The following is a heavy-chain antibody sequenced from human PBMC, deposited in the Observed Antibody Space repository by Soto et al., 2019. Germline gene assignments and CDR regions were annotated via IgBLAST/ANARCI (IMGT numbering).Heavy chain of an antibody. CDR3: VRARIDY. J-gene: IGHJ4*02. CDR2: INGDGTET. CDR1: GFTFSNYW. Sequence: EVQLVVSGGGLVQPGGSRRLSCAASGFTFSNYWMTWVRQSPAKGLEWVATINGDGTETYYGDSVQGRFTISRDNAKNSLFLSLNTLRDDDTAVYYCVRARIDYWCQGTLVTVSS. V-gene: IGHV3-7*03.